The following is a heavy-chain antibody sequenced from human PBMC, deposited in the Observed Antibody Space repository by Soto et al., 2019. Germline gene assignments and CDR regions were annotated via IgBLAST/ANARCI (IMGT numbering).Heavy chain of an antibody. CDR3: AIPIGGVGATSFTPVDY. V-gene: IGHV1-8*01. J-gene: IGHJ4*02. D-gene: IGHD1-26*01. CDR1: GYTFTSYD. Sequence: ASVKVSCKASGYTFTSYDINWVRQATGQGLEWMGWMNPNSGNTVYAQRFQGRVTMTRNTSISTAYMELNSLRAEDTAVYYCAIPIGGVGATSFTPVDYWGQGTLVTVSS. CDR2: MNPNSGNT.